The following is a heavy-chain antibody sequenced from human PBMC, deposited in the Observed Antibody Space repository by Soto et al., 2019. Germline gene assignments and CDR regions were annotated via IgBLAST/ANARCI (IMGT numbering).Heavy chain of an antibody. D-gene: IGHD5-18*01. Sequence: SETLSLTCAVYGGSFSGYYWRWIRQPPGKGLEWIGEINHSGSTNYNPSLKSRVTISVDTSKNQFSLKLSSVTAADTAVYYCARAVDTAMAYFDYWGQGTLVTVSS. V-gene: IGHV4-34*01. CDR2: INHSGST. CDR1: GGSFSGYY. CDR3: ARAVDTAMAYFDY. J-gene: IGHJ4*02.